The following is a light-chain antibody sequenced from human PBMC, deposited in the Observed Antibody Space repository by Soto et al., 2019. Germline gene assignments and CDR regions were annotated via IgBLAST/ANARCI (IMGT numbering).Light chain of an antibody. Sequence: EIVLTQSPGTLSLSPGERATLSCRASQSVSSSYLAWYQQKPGQAPRLLIYGASSRATGIPDRFSGSGSGTDFTLTISRLEPEDCAVYYCQQYSSSYTFGQGTKLEIK. CDR1: QSVSSSY. J-gene: IGKJ2*01. CDR3: QQYSSSYT. V-gene: IGKV3-20*01. CDR2: GAS.